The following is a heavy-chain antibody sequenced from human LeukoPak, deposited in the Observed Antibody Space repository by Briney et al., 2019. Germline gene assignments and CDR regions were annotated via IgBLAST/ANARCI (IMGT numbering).Heavy chain of an antibody. CDR1: GFTFSSYA. J-gene: IGHJ3*02. CDR3: ARDGALYSGSSILGGAFDI. V-gene: IGHV3-30*04. CDR2: ISYDGSNK. Sequence: PGGSLRLSCAASGFTFSSYAMHWVRQAPGKGLEWVAVISYDGSNKYYADSVKGRFTISRDNSKNTLYLQMNSLRAEDTAVYYCARDGALYSGSSILGGAFDIWGQGTMVAVSS. D-gene: IGHD1-26*01.